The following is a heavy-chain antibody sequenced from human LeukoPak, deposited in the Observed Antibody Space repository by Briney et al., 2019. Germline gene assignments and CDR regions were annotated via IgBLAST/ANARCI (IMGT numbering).Heavy chain of an antibody. CDR3: AKSEGGWFDP. D-gene: IGHD3-16*01. CDR1: GGSINCSSYY. V-gene: IGHV4-39*01. CDR2: IYYSGSIYYSGST. Sequence: SETLSLTCTVSGGSINCSSYYWGWIRQPPGKGLEWIGSIYYSGSIYYSGSTYQNPSLKSRVTISVDTSKNQSSLKLSSVSAADTAVYYCAKSEGGWFDPWGQGTLVTVSS. J-gene: IGHJ5*02.